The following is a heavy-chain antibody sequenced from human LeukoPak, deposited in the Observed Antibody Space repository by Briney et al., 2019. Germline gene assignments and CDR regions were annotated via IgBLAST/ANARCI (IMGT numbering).Heavy chain of an antibody. Sequence: GASVKGSFKASGYPFTSYDINWVRRATGQGLEWMGWMNPNSGNTGYAQKFQGRVTITRNASISTAYMELSSLRSEDTAVYYCARGPIRTTVTTAYYFDYWGQGTLVTVSS. CDR3: ARGPIRTTVTTAYYFDY. CDR2: MNPNSGNT. D-gene: IGHD4-11*01. J-gene: IGHJ4*02. V-gene: IGHV1-8*03. CDR1: GYPFTSYD.